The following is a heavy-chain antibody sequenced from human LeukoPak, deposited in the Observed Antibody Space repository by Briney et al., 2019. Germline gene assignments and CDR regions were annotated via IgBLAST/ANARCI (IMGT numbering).Heavy chain of an antibody. J-gene: IGHJ4*02. CDR1: ELTFSDYY. D-gene: IGHD3-22*01. CDR2: FSSSGSTI. V-gene: IGHV3-11*01. Sequence: GGSLRLSCAASELTFSDYYMSWIRKAPGKGLEGVSYFSSSGSTIYYADSVKGRFTISRDNAKNSLYLQMNSLRAEDTAVYYCARDYIGSYYYDSSGYLDYWGQGTLVTVSS. CDR3: ARDYIGSYYYDSSGYLDY.